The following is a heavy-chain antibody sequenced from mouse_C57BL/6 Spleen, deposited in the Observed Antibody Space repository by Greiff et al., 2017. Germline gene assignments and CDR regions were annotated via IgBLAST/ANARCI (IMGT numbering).Heavy chain of an antibody. J-gene: IGHJ4*01. V-gene: IGHV7-3*01. CDR2: IRNKANGYTT. D-gene: IGHD4-1*01. CDR3: ARYIWDDAMDY. Sequence: EVHLVESGGGLVQPGGSLSLSCAASGFTFTDYYMSWVRQPPGKALEWLGFIRNKANGYTTEYSASVKGRFTISRDNSQSILYLQMNALRAEDSATYYCARYIWDDAMDYWGQGTSVTVSS. CDR1: GFTFTDYY.